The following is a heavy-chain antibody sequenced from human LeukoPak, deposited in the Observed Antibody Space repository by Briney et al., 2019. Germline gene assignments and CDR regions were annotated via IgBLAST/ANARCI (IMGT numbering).Heavy chain of an antibody. Sequence: SETLSLTCTVSGGSISSHYWSWIRQPPGKGLEWIGYIYHSGSTNYNPSLKSRVTISVDTSKNQFSLKLSSVTAADTAVYYCARNIAAAGTGIWFDPWGQGTLVTVSS. CDR3: ARNIAAAGTGIWFDP. CDR2: IYHSGST. J-gene: IGHJ5*02. CDR1: GGSISSHY. D-gene: IGHD6-13*01. V-gene: IGHV4-59*11.